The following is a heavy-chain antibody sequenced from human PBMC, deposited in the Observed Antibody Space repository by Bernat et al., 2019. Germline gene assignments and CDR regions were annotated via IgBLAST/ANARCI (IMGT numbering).Heavy chain of an antibody. D-gene: IGHD6-19*01. Sequence: QLQLQESGPGLVKPSETLSLTCTVSGGSISSSSYYWGWIRQPPGKGLEWIGSIYYSGSTYYNPSLKSRVTISVDTSKNQYSLKLSSVTAADTAVYYCARDQQWLVRYFDYWGQGTLVTVS. J-gene: IGHJ4*02. CDR2: IYYSGST. V-gene: IGHV4-39*01. CDR1: GGSISSSSYY. CDR3: ARDQQWLVRYFDY.